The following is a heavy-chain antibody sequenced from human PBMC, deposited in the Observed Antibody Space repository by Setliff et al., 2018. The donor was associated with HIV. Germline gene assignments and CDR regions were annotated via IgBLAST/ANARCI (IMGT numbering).Heavy chain of an antibody. D-gene: IGHD6-13*01. V-gene: IGHV3-7*01. CDR3: ARKAAALDY. CDR1: GFTFSSYA. J-gene: IGHJ4*01. Sequence: PGGSLRLSCAASGFTFSSYAMSWVRQAPGKGLEWVANIKEDGSARYYVDSVKGRFTVSRDNAKNSLFLQMNSLSVEDTAVYYCARKAAALDYWGRGTLVTVSS. CDR2: IKEDGSAR.